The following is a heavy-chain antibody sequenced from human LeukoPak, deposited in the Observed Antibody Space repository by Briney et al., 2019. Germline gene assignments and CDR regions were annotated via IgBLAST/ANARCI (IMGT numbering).Heavy chain of an antibody. CDR1: GGSISSYY. Sequence: SETLSLTCTVSGGSISSYYWSWIRQPPGKGLEWIGYIYYSGSTNYNPSLKSRVTISVDTSKNQFSLKLGSVTAADTAVYYCARERWGAMDYWGQGTLVTVSS. CDR3: ARERWGAMDY. V-gene: IGHV4-59*01. J-gene: IGHJ4*02. D-gene: IGHD3-16*01. CDR2: IYYSGST.